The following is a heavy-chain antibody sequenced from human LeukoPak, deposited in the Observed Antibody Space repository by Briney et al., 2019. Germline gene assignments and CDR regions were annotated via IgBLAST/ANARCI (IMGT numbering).Heavy chain of an antibody. CDR3: ARENGYVTLRGGGLDY. D-gene: IGHD5-12*01. CDR1: GYTFTSNY. J-gene: IGHJ4*02. Sequence: ASVKVSCKASGYTFTSNYMHWVRQAPGQGLEWMGIINPSGGSTSYAQKFQGRVTMTRDMSTSTVYMELSSLISEDTAVYYCARENGYVTLRGGGLDYWGQGTLVTVSS. CDR2: INPSGGST. V-gene: IGHV1-46*01.